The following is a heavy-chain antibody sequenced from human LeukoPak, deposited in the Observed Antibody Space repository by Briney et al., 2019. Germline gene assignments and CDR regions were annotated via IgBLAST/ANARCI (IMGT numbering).Heavy chain of an antibody. CDR1: GFTFSDYY. D-gene: IGHD3-10*01. Sequence: GGSLRLSCAASGFTFSDYYMSWILQAPGKGLEWVSYISSSSSYTNYADSVKGRFTISRDNAKNSLYLQMNSLRAEDTAVYYCAREHLYYYGSGSYGGMDVWGKGTTVTVSS. V-gene: IGHV3-11*06. CDR2: ISSSSSYT. J-gene: IGHJ6*04. CDR3: AREHLYYYGSGSYGGMDV.